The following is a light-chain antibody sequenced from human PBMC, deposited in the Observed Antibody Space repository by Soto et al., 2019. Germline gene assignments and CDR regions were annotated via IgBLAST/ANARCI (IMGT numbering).Light chain of an antibody. CDR1: QGVSAY. CDR2: AAS. V-gene: IGKV1-39*01. J-gene: IGKJ2*01. CDR3: HQGYRAPPT. Sequence: DIQMTQSPSSLSASVGDRVTITCRASQGVSAYLLWYQQRQGRAPKLLIYAASSLLSGVPSRFSGSGSGTNFTLSLRSLQPEDFATDPWHQGYRAPPTVGQGTKRETK.